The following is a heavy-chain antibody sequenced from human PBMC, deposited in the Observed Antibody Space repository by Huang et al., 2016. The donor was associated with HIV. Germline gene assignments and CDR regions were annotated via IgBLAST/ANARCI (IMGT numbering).Heavy chain of an antibody. J-gene: IGHJ4*02. CDR3: ARGIRYFGVVAYFDY. D-gene: IGHD3-3*01. CDR2: ISSSRSTI. CDR1: GFTFSSYS. V-gene: IGHV3-48*02. Sequence: EVQLVESGGGLVQLGGSLRLSCAASGFTFSSYSMNWVRQAPGKGLGWVSYISSSRSTIDYADSVKGRFTISRDNAKNSLFLQMNSLRDEDTAVYYCARGIRYFGVVAYFDYWGQGALVTVSS.